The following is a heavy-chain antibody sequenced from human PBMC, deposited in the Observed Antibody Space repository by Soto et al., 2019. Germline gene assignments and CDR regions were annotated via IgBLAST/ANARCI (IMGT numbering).Heavy chain of an antibody. D-gene: IGHD1-26*01. CDR1: RYTFTSHG. J-gene: IGHJ3*01. V-gene: IGHV1-18*01. CDR2: ISTFNGKT. Sequence: QVQLVQSGGDVKTPGDSVKVSCTSSRYTFTSHGIAWVRQAPGQGLEWMGWISTFNGKTDYAHKFQGRVTMTADTLTSTVHMELRSLRSDDTAVYYCARLLTEGATFREDAFDLWGQGTKVIVS. CDR3: ARLLTEGATFREDAFDL.